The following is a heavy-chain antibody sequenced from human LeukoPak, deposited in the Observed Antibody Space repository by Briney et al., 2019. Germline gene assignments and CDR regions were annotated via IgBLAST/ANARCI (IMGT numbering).Heavy chain of an antibody. V-gene: IGHV3-48*03. Sequence: GGSLRLSCAASGFTFSSYEMNWVRQAPGKGLEWVSYISSSGSTIYYADSVKGLFTISRDNAKNSLYLQMNSLRAEDTAVYYCARGYYYGSGSYTVYYYYGMDVWGQGTTVTVSS. CDR3: ARGYYYGSGSYTVYYYYGMDV. CDR1: GFTFSSYE. D-gene: IGHD3-10*01. J-gene: IGHJ6*02. CDR2: ISSSGSTI.